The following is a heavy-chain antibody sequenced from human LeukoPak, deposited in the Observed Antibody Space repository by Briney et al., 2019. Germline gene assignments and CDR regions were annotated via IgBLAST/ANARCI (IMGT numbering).Heavy chain of an antibody. CDR3: ATGGGWVPSFGVVTHIDV. CDR2: IDNDGHGI. Sequence: GGSLRLSCAASGFTFSGYWMHWVRQGPEKGLELVSRIDNDGHGILYADSVKGQFTTSRDNAKNTLYLQMNSLRFEDTAVYYCATGGGWVPSFGVVTHIDVWGKGTTVTVSS. J-gene: IGHJ6*03. V-gene: IGHV3-74*03. CDR1: GFTFSGYW. D-gene: IGHD3-3*01.